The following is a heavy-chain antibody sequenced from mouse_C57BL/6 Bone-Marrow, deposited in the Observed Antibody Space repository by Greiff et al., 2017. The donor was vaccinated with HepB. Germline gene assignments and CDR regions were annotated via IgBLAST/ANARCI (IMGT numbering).Heavy chain of an antibody. CDR3: AREGLFITTVVAHWYFDV. D-gene: IGHD1-1*01. J-gene: IGHJ1*03. Sequence: VQLQQSGPELVKPGASVKIPCKASGYTFTDYNMDWVKQSHGKSLEWIGDINPNNGGTIYNQKFKGKATLTVDKSSSTAYMELRSLTSEETAVYYCAREGLFITTVVAHWYFDVWGTGTTVTVSS. CDR2: INPNNGGT. CDR1: GYTFTDYN. V-gene: IGHV1-18*01.